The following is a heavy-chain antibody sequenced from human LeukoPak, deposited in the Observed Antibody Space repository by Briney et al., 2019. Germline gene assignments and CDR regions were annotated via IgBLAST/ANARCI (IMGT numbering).Heavy chain of an antibody. V-gene: IGHV3-20*01. CDR2: INWNGGST. CDR3: ARDEATGIQVWLPVHN. Sequence: PGGSLLLACSASGFPLDDYVMRTVRQAPGRGLEWVSGINWNGGSTGYADSVSGGYPRSRDDHKHYLYVQLNSLRAEDASPCDCARDEATGIQVWLPVHNWGQGTLVTVHS. J-gene: IGHJ4*02. CDR1: GFPLDDYV. D-gene: IGHD5-18*01.